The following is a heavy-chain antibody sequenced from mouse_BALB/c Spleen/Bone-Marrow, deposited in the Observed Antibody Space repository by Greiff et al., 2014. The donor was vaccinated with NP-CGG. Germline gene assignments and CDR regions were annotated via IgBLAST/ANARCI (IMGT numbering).Heavy chain of an antibody. D-gene: IGHD2-4*01. Sequence: EVMLVESGGGLVKSGGSLKLSCAASGFSFNSYGMFWVRQTPEKRLEWVATISGGGSYTFYPDSVKGRFTISRDNAKNNLYLQLSSLRSGDTALYYCARHAYYDQTEVSFVYWGQGTLVTVSA. CDR1: GFSFNSYG. CDR3: ARHAYYDQTEVSFVY. CDR2: ISGGGSYT. V-gene: IGHV5-9-2*01. J-gene: IGHJ3*01.